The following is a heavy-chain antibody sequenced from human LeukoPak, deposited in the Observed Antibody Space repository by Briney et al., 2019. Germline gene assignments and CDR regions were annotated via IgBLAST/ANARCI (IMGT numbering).Heavy chain of an antibody. Sequence: SETLSLTCTVSGGSISSYYWSWIRQPPGKGLEWIGYIYYSGSTNYNPSLKSRVTISVDTSKNQFSLKLSSVTAADTAVYYCARDRPYWWARGAGMDVWGQGTTVTVSS. J-gene: IGHJ6*02. CDR2: IYYSGST. D-gene: IGHD2-8*02. CDR1: GGSISSYY. V-gene: IGHV4-59*01. CDR3: ARDRPYWWARGAGMDV.